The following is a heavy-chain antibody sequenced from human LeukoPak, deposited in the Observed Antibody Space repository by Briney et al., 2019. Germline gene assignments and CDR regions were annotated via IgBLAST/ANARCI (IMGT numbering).Heavy chain of an antibody. Sequence: ASVKVSCKASGYTFTSYGISWVRQAPGQGLEWMGWISDYNGNTNYAQKLQGRVTMTTDTSTSTAYMELRSLRSDDTAVYYCAREHSRCSGRAQFDPWGQGTLVTVSS. CDR1: GYTFTSYG. V-gene: IGHV1-18*01. D-gene: IGHD3-10*02. CDR3: AREHSRCSGRAQFDP. J-gene: IGHJ5*02. CDR2: ISDYNGNT.